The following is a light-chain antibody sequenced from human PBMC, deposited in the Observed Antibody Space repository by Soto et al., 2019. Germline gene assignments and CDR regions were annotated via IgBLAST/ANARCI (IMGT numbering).Light chain of an antibody. CDR3: QQYGSSPRT. CDR2: GAS. V-gene: IGKV3-20*01. J-gene: IGKJ1*01. CDR1: QSVSSSH. Sequence: EIVLTQSPGTLSLSPGERATLSCRASQSVSSSHLAWYQQKPGQAPRLLIFGASSMATGIPDRFGGSVSGTDFTLTSSELDTNDFAVYFWQQYGSSPRTFGQGTKVEIK.